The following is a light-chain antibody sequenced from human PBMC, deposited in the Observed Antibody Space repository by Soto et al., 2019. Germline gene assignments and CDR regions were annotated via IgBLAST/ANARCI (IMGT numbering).Light chain of an antibody. Sequence: EIVLTQSPGTLSFSAGETATLSCRASQSVRSIYLAWYQQKPGQAPRLLIYGASSRATGIPDRFSGSGSGTDFTLTISRLEPEDFAVYYCQQYGRSPPITFGQGTRLEIK. CDR3: QQYGRSPPIT. CDR2: GAS. CDR1: QSVRSIY. J-gene: IGKJ5*01. V-gene: IGKV3-20*01.